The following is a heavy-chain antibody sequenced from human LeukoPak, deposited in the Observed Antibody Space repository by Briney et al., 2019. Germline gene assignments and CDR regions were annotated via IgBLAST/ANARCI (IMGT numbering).Heavy chain of an antibody. CDR3: ASSNWLRDANFDS. D-gene: IGHD6-13*01. J-gene: IGHJ4*02. CDR1: GASTSSGLYY. V-gene: IGHV4-61*02. CDR2: IYNSGST. Sequence: SETLSLTCTVSGASTSSGLYYWNWFRQPAGKGLEYIGRIYNSGSTNYNPSLKSRVTISVDTPKNQFSLKLTSVTASDPAVYYCASSNWLRDANFDSWGQGTLVTVSS.